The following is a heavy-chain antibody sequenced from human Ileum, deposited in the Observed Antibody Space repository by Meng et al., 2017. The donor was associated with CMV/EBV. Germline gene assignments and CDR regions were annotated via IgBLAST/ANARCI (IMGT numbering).Heavy chain of an antibody. CDR1: GGSVSDYY. J-gene: IGHJ4*02. D-gene: IGHD3-10*01. CDR2: IHPSGST. Sequence: HVRLRESGPRLVKPSETLSLTCTVSGGSVSDYYWTWIRQPAGKGLEWIGRIHPSGSTDDNYSLKSRATMSLDTSKNKWSLKLTSVTAADTAIYYCGRAGARGVPVDYWGQGPLVTVSS. CDR3: GRAGARGVPVDY. V-gene: IGHV4-4*07.